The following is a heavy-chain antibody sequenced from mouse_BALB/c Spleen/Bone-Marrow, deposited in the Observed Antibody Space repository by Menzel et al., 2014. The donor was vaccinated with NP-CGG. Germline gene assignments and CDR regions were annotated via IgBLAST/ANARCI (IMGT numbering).Heavy chain of an antibody. CDR2: ISSGGST. CDR1: GFTFSSYA. CDR3: AREEYGQKVYAMDY. V-gene: IGHV5-6-5*01. Sequence: EVKLQESGGGLVKPGGSLKLPCAASGFTFSSYAMSWVRQTPEKRLEWVASISSGGSTYYPDSVKGRFTITRDNARNILYLQMSSLRSEDTAMYYCAREEYGQKVYAMDYWGQGTSVTVSS. D-gene: IGHD2-10*02. J-gene: IGHJ4*01.